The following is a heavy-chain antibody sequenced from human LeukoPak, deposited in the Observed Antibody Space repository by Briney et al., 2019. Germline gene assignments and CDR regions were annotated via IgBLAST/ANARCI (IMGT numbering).Heavy chain of an antibody. Sequence: ASVKVSCKASGYTFSNYGITWVRQAPGQGLEWMGWISAHNGNTKYAQNLQGRVTMTTDTSTSTTYMELRRLTSDDTAVYYCARESYCSGGNCYSGAVDYWGQGTLVSVSS. CDR2: ISAHNGNT. V-gene: IGHV1-18*01. J-gene: IGHJ4*02. CDR1: GYTFSNYG. CDR3: ARESYCSGGNCYSGAVDY. D-gene: IGHD2-15*01.